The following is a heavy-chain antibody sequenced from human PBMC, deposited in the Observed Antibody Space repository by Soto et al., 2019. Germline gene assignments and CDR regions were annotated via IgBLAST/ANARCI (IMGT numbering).Heavy chain of an antibody. V-gene: IGHV3-30-3*01. CDR2: FSYDGSNE. Sequence: PGGSLRLSCTASGFTFSSYAMHWVRQAPGKGLEWVAVFSYDGSNEYYTGSVKGRFIISRDNSKNTLYLQMNSLRADDTAVYYCARDKSYGSENYYDAFDIWGQGTMVTVSS. J-gene: IGHJ3*02. CDR1: GFTFSSYA. D-gene: IGHD3-10*01. CDR3: ARDKSYGSENYYDAFDI.